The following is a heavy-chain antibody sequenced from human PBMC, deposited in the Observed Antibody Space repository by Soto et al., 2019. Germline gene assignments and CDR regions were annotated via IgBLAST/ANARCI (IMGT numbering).Heavy chain of an antibody. CDR1: GDSVSSNSAG. D-gene: IGHD1-26*01. CDR2: TYYRSKWYY. V-gene: IGHV6-1*01. CDR3: ARGEQYSGRIFDY. J-gene: IGHJ4*01. Sequence: PSQTLSLTCAITGDSVSSNSAGWSWVRQSPSRGLEWLGRTYYRSKWYYEYAVSVRGRVTINPDTSKNQYSLQLNSVTPEDTAVYFCARGEQYSGRIFDYWGQGTLVTVSS.